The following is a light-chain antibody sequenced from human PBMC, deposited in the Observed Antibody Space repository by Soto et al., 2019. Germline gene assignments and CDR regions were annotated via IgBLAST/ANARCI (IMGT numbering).Light chain of an antibody. Sequence: EIVLTQSPANLSLSPVERATLSCRASQSVSSYLAWYQQKPGQAPRLLIYDASNRATGLPARFSGSGSGTDFTLTISSLEPEDSAVYCCQQRSNWPAFGQGTKLEIK. J-gene: IGKJ2*01. CDR3: QQRSNWPA. CDR2: DAS. V-gene: IGKV3-11*01. CDR1: QSVSSY.